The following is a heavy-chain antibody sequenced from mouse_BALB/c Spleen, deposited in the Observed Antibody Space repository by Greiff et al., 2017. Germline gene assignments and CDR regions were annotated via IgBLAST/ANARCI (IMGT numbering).Heavy chain of an antibody. J-gene: IGHJ4*01. CDR1: GYTFTSYW. CDR3: ARRGNYYEGAMDY. D-gene: IGHD2-4*01. V-gene: IGHV1S81*02. CDR2: INPSNGRT. Sequence: QVQLQQPGAELVKPGASVKLSCKASGYTFTSYWMHWVKQRPGQGLEWIGEINPSNGRTNYNEKFKSKATLTVDKSSSTAYMQLSSLTSEDSAVYYCARRGNYYEGAMDYWGQGTSVTVSS.